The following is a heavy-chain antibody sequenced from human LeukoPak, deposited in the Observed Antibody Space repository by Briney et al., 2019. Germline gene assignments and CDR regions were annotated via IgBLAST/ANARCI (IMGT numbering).Heavy chain of an antibody. CDR3: ARVWYSPTMVRGVSDY. J-gene: IGHJ4*02. CDR1: GGSISSSNW. D-gene: IGHD3-10*01. Sequence: SETLSLTCAVSGGSISSSNWWSWVRQPPGKGLEWIGEIYHSGCTNYNPSLNDRVTISVDTSKNQFSLKLSSVTAADTAVYYCARVWYSPTMVRGVSDYWGQGTLVTVSS. CDR2: IYHSGCT. V-gene: IGHV4-4*02.